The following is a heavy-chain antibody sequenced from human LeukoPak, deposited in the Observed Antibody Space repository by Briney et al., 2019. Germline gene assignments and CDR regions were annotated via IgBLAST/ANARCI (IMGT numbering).Heavy chain of an antibody. CDR3: ARDIRSGWSSGD. CDR2: IYSGGST. D-gene: IGHD6-19*01. V-gene: IGHV3-53*01. CDR1: GFTVSSNY. J-gene: IGHJ4*02. Sequence: GGSLRLSCAASGFTVSSNYMGWVRQAPGKGLEWVSVIYSGGSTYYADSVKGRFTISRDNSKNTLYLQMNSLRAEDTAVYYCARDIRSGWSSGDWGQGTLVTVSS.